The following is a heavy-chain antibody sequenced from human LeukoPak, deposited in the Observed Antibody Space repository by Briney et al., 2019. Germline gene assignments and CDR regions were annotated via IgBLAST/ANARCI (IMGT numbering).Heavy chain of an antibody. D-gene: IGHD2-15*01. Sequence: GASVKVSCKTSGFAFDSYAITWVRQAPGQRLEWMGWISGYNGNTDYAQKFQDRVTMTTDTSTSTAYMELRSLRSDDTAMYYCARALFKGNSDRDAGGLVFDPWGQGTPVTVSS. CDR3: ARALFKGNSDRDAGGLVFDP. CDR1: GFAFDSYA. V-gene: IGHV1-18*01. J-gene: IGHJ5*02. CDR2: ISGYNGNT.